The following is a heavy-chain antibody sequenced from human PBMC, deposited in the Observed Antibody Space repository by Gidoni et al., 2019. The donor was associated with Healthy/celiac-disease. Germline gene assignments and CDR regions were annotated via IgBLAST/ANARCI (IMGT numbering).Heavy chain of an antibody. V-gene: IGHV1-69*01. Sequence: QVQLVQSGAEVKKPGSSVKVSCKASGGTFSSYAISWVRQAPGQGLEWMGGIIPIFGTANYAQKFQGRVTITADESTSTAYMELSSLRSEDTAVYYCARGPSHGMHYYYYGMDVWGQGTTVTVSS. J-gene: IGHJ6*02. CDR3: ARGPSHGMHYYYYGMDV. CDR1: GGTFSSYA. D-gene: IGHD5-18*01. CDR2: IIPIFGTA.